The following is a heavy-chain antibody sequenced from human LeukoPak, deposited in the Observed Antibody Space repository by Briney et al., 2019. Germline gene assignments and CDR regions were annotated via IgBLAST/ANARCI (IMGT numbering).Heavy chain of an antibody. V-gene: IGHV3-23*01. Sequence: GGSLRLSCAASVFTFNNHAMSCDPDAPGKGPEWVSAICGSVGTTYCVDSVKGRCTISRDNSKNKLYMQMNSLKADDAVVYYCAKEAYYYGNGGYYSDWYFALWGGGKLATVSS. J-gene: IGHJ2*01. CDR1: VFTFNNHA. CDR3: AKEAYYYGNGGYYSDWYFAL. D-gene: IGHD3-22*01. CDR2: ICGSVGTT.